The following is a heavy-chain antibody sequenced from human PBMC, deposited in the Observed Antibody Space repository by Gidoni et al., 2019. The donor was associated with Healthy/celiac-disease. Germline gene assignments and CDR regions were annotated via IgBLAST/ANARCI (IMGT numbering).Heavy chain of an antibody. CDR3: ARDQSGGDWNGI. Sequence: QVQLVESGGGLVKPGGSLRLPCAASGFTFSDYYMSWIRQAPGKGLEWVSYISSSSSYTNYADSVKGRFTISRDNAKNSLYLQMNSLRAEDTAVYYCARDQSGGDWNGIWGQGTMVTVSS. V-gene: IGHV3-11*06. CDR2: ISSSSSYT. CDR1: GFTFSDYY. D-gene: IGHD2-21*02. J-gene: IGHJ3*02.